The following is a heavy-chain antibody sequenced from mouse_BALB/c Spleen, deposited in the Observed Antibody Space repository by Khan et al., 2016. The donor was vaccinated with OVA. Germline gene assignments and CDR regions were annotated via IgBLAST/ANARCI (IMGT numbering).Heavy chain of an antibody. J-gene: IGHJ4*01. V-gene: IGHV1-9*01. CDR3: ARSRYYGYAMDY. CDR1: GYTFSNFW. CDR2: ILPGSGNN. D-gene: IGHD1-1*01. Sequence: QVRLQQSGAELVKPGASVKISCKATGYTFSNFWIEWVKQRPGHGLEWIGEILPGSGNNNYNEKFKGKATFTADTSSNTAYMPLRSLTSEDSAVYYWARSRYYGYAMDYWGQGTSVTVSS.